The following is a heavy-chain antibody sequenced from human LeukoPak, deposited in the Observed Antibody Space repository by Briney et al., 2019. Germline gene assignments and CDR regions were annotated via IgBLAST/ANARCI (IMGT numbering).Heavy chain of an antibody. J-gene: IGHJ3*02. V-gene: IGHV3-30*03. D-gene: IGHD6-19*01. CDR1: GFTFSSYG. CDR2: ISYDGSNK. CDR3: ASGRVAGTFLAFDI. Sequence: PGGSLRLSCAASGFTFSSYGMHWVRQAPGKGLEWVAVISYDGSNKYYADSVKGRFTISRDNSKNTLYLQMNGLRAEDTAVYYCASGRVAGTFLAFDIWGQGTMVTVSS.